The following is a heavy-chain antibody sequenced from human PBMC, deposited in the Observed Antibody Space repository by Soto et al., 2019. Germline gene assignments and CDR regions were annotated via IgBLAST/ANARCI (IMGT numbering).Heavy chain of an antibody. CDR1: GQSFSGHS. J-gene: IGHJ4*02. CDR2: IKESGST. V-gene: IGHV4-34*01. D-gene: IGHD1-1*01. Sequence: QVQLQQWGAGLVKPSETLSLSCAVYGQSFSGHSWAWIRQPPGKGLEWIGEIKESGSTSYNPSLQSRLTTSTDTSNNQFALKLSSVSAADPAAYFCARASGIVALPGELEGVKNDYWGQGTLGNVSS. CDR3: ARASGIVALPGELEGVKNDY.